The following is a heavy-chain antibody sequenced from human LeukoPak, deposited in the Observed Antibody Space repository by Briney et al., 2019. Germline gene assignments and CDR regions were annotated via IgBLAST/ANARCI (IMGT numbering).Heavy chain of an antibody. J-gene: IGHJ4*02. CDR2: IYYSGST. CDR1: GGSISSGGYS. Sequence: PSETLSLTCTVSGGSISSGGYSWNWIRQHPGKGLEWIGYIYYSGSTYYNPSLKSRVTISVDTSKNQFSLKLSSVTAADTAVYYCARVEYRSTSRVIDYWGQGTLVTVSS. CDR3: ARVEYRSTSRVIDY. D-gene: IGHD2-2*01. V-gene: IGHV4-31*03.